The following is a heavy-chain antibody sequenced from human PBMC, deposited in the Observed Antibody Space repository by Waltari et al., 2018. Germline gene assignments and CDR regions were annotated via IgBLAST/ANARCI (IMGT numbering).Heavy chain of an antibody. J-gene: IGHJ4*02. CDR3: ARSEPYYYDNSGPWYFDY. CDR2: IYSGGST. V-gene: IGHV3-53*01. CDR1: GFIVSSKY. Sequence: EVQLVESGGGLIQPGGSLRLSCAASGFIVSSKYMSWVRQAPGKGLEWISVIYSGGSTYYADSVKGRFTISRDNSKNTLYLQMNSLRAEDTAVYYCARSEPYYYDNSGPWYFDYWGQGTLVTVSS. D-gene: IGHD3-22*01.